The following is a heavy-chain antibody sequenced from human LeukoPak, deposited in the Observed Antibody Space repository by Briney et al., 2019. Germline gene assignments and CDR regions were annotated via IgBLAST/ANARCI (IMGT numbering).Heavy chain of an antibody. V-gene: IGHV4-34*01. CDR2: INHSGST. D-gene: IGHD1-26*01. Sequence: SETLSLTCAVYVGSFSGYYWSWIRQPPGKGLEWIGEINHSGSTNYNPSLKSRVTISVDTSKNQFSLKLSSVTAADTAVYYCARGLSGERAPDYWGQGTLVTVSS. CDR3: ARGLSGERAPDY. CDR1: VGSFSGYY. J-gene: IGHJ4*02.